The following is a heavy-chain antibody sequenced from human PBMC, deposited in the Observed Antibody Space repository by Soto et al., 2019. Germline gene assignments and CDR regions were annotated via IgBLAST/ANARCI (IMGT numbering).Heavy chain of an antibody. J-gene: IGHJ6*02. Sequence: PGGSLRLSCAASGFTFSSYAMHWVRQAPGKGLEWVAVISYDGSNKYYADSVKGRFTISRDNSKNTLYLQMNSLRAEDTAVYYCARDHYYDSSGYYYDYYYYYGMDVWGQGTTVTVSS. V-gene: IGHV3-30-3*01. CDR3: ARDHYYDSSGYYYDYYYYYGMDV. CDR2: ISYDGSNK. D-gene: IGHD3-22*01. CDR1: GFTFSSYA.